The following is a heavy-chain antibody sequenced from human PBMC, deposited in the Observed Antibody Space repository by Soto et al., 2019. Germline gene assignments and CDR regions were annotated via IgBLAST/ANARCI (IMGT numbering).Heavy chain of an antibody. CDR3: ARDSVVSELGMDV. CDR1: GFTFSSYG. J-gene: IGHJ6*02. Sequence: QVQLVESGGGVVQPGRSLRLSCAASGFTFSSYGMHWVRQAPGKGLEWVAVIWYDGSNKYYADSVKGRFTISRDNSKNTLYLQMNSLRAEDTAVYYCARDSVVSELGMDVWGQGTTVTVSS. V-gene: IGHV3-33*01. D-gene: IGHD1-26*01. CDR2: IWYDGSNK.